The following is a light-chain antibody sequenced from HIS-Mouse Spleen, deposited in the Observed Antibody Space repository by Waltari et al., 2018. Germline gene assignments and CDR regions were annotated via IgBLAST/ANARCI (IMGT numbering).Light chain of an antibody. CDR3: CSYAGSYTL. CDR2: DVS. J-gene: IGLJ3*02. CDR1: SSDVGGYHY. Sequence: QSALTQPRSVSGSPGQSVTISCTGTSSDVGGYHYVSWYQQHPGKAPKPMIYDVSKRPSGVPDRFSGSKSGNTASLTISGLQAEDEADYYCCSYAGSYTLFGGGTKLTVL. V-gene: IGLV2-11*01.